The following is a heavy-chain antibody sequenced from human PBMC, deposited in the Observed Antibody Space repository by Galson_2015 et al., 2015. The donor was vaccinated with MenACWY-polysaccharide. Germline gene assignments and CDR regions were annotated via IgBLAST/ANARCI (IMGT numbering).Heavy chain of an antibody. D-gene: IGHD4-11*01. CDR2: IFDNGNT. V-gene: IGHV3-53*01. Sequence: SLRLSCALSGFNVGSVYMSWVRQAPGKGLEWVSVIFDNGNTFCADSVKGRFTISRHDSEDTLYLLMNSLSADDTAVYFCTREVYSRGWFHYWGQGTLVTVSS. CDR3: TREVYSRGWFHY. J-gene: IGHJ4*02. CDR1: GFNVGSVY.